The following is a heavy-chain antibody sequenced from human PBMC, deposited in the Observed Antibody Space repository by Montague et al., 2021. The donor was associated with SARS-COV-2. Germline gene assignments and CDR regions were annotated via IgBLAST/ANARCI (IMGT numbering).Heavy chain of an antibody. Sequence: SETRSLTCTVSGDSISHSSYYWGWIRQPPGKGLEWIGSIYYSGSTYYNPSLKSRITISVETSKNQFSLKLNSVTAADTAVYYCARVRQWLVPFDYWGQGTLVTVSS. CDR1: GDSISHSSYY. CDR3: ARVRQWLVPFDY. D-gene: IGHD6-19*01. CDR2: IYYSGST. J-gene: IGHJ4*02. V-gene: IGHV4-39*07.